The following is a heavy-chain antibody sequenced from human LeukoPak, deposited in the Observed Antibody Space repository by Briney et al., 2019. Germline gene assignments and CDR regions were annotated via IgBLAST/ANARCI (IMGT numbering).Heavy chain of an antibody. D-gene: IGHD6-19*01. CDR1: GFTFSFYS. CDR3: ARDGWLAY. V-gene: IGHV3-21*01. CDR2: ISNTNGYI. Sequence: GGSLRLSCAASGFTFSFYSMNWVRQAPGKGLEWISSISNTNGYIYYADSVRGRFTISRDNAKNSLYLQMNSLRAEDTAIYYCARDGWLAYWGQGTLVTVSS. J-gene: IGHJ4*02.